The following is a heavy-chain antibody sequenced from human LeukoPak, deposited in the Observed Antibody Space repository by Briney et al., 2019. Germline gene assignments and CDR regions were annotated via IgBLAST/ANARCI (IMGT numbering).Heavy chain of an antibody. CDR2: IIGSGSNT. Sequence: GGSLRLSCAASGFTFSSYAMTWVRQAPGKGLEWVSSIIGSGSNTYYADSVKGRFTISRGNSKNPLYLQMNSLRAEDTAVYYCAKGVLRTGGDYWGQGTLVTVSS. CDR3: AKGVLRTGGDY. CDR1: GFTFSSYA. J-gene: IGHJ4*02. V-gene: IGHV3-23*01. D-gene: IGHD3-16*01.